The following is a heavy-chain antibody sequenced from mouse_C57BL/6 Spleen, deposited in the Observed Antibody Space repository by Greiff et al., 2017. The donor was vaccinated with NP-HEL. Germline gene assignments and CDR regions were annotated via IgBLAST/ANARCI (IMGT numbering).Heavy chain of an antibody. CDR1: GYTFTSYW. D-gene: IGHD3-2*02. J-gene: IGHJ4*01. CDR2: INPSSGYT. CDR3: ARSGAQARDYAMDD. Sequence: QVQLQQSGAELAKPGASVKLSCKASGYTFTSYWMHWVKQRPGPGLAWIGYINPSSGYTKYIQKFKDKATLTADKSSSTAYMQLSSLTYKDSAVYYCARSGAQARDYAMDDWGQGTSVTVSS. V-gene: IGHV1-7*01.